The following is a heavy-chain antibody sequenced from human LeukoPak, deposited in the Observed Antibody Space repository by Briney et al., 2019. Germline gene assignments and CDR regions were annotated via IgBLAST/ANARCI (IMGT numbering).Heavy chain of an antibody. J-gene: IGHJ4*02. D-gene: IGHD3-9*01. CDR3: AKDGLRYFEWLVRVFDY. CDR2: ISGSGGST. V-gene: IGHV3-23*01. Sequence: GGSLRLSCAASGFTFSSYAMSWVRQAPGNGLEWVSAISGSGGSTYYADSVKGRFTISRDNSKNTLYLQMNSLRAEDTAVYYCAKDGLRYFEWLVRVFDYWGQGTLVTVSS. CDR1: GFTFSSYA.